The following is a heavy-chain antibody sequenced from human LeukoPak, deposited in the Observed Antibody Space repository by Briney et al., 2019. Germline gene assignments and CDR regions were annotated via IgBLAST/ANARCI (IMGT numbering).Heavy chain of an antibody. J-gene: IGHJ4*02. V-gene: IGHV4-61*02. CDR1: GGSISSSNYY. CDR3: ARGLWFGDENPPYFDY. D-gene: IGHD3-10*01. CDR2: IYTSEST. Sequence: SETLSLTCSVSGGSISSSNYYWSWIRQPAGKGLEWIGRIYTSESTNYNPSLKSRVAISVDTSRNQFSLKLSSVTAADTAVYYCARGLWFGDENPPYFDYWGQGILVTVSS.